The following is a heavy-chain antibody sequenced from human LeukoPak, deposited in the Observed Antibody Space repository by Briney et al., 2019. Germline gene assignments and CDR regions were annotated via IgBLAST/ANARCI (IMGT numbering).Heavy chain of an antibody. CDR3: AKDIFPRGGWFGESYFDY. V-gene: IGHV3-48*03. D-gene: IGHD3-10*01. CDR1: GFTFSSYE. Sequence: PGGSLRLSCAASGFTFSSYEMNWVRQAPGKGLEWVSYISSSGSTIYYADSVKGRFTISRDNAKNSLYLQMNSLRAEDTALYYCAKDIFPRGGWFGESYFDYWGQGTLVTVSS. CDR2: ISSSGSTI. J-gene: IGHJ4*02.